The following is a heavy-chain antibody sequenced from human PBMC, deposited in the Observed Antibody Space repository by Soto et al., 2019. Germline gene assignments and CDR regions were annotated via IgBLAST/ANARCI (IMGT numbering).Heavy chain of an antibody. CDR3: ARGRVTTGRYYYYYMDV. J-gene: IGHJ6*03. CDR1: GCTFTSYD. D-gene: IGHD4-17*01. CDR2: MNPNSGNT. V-gene: IGHV1-8*01. Sequence: GASVKVSCKASGCTFTSYDINWVRQATGQGLEWMGWMNPNSGNTGYAQKFQGRVTMTRNTSISTAYMELSSLRSEDTAVYYCARGRVTTGRYYYYYMDVWGKGTTVTVSS.